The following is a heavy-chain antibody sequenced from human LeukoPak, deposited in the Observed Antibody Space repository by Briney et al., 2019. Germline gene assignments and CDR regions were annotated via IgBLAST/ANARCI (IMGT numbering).Heavy chain of an antibody. CDR3: ARGRGDFGDRFAY. CDR2: IHYSGST. J-gene: IGHJ4*02. D-gene: IGHD4-17*01. CDR1: GGSISSYY. Sequence: SETLSLTCTVSGGSISSYYWSWIRHPPGKGLEWIGYIHYSGSTNYTPSLKSRVTISADPSKNQFSLKLTSVPAADTAVYYCARGRGDFGDRFAYWGQGTLVTVSS. V-gene: IGHV4-59*01.